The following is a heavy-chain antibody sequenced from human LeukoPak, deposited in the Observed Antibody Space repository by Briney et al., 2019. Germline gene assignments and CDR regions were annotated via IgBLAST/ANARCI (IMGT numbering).Heavy chain of an antibody. D-gene: IGHD5-12*01. Sequence: ASVKVSCKASGYTFSGQYMNWVRQAPGQGLEWMGWINPNSGGTNYAQKFQGRVTMTRDTSISTAYMELSRLRSDDTAVYYCARASWILMDVWGKGTTVTVSS. CDR2: INPNSGGT. CDR3: ARASWILMDV. V-gene: IGHV1-2*02. J-gene: IGHJ6*04. CDR1: GYTFSGQY.